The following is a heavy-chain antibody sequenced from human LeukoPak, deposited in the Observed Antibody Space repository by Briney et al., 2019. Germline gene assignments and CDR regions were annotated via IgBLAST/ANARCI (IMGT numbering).Heavy chain of an antibody. CDR2: MIGDGSEI. CDR1: GFTFSNSW. V-gene: IGHV3-7*01. Sequence: GGSLRLSCAASGFTFSNSWMTWVRQAPGKGLEWVASMIGDGSEIHYVDSVKGRFTISRDNAKNSLYLQMNSLRAEDTAVYYCATMRRENWNDAIDYWGQGTLVTVSS. CDR3: ATMRRENWNDAIDY. D-gene: IGHD1-1*01. J-gene: IGHJ4*02.